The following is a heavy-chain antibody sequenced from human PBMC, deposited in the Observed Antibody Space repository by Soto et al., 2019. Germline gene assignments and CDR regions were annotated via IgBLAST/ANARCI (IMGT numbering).Heavy chain of an antibody. J-gene: IGHJ6*02. CDR3: AREKQLVRYGMDV. Sequence: GSLRVACLASGFTVRINYMSWVRQAPGKGLEWVSVIYSGGSTYYADSVKGRFTISRDNSKNTLYLQMNSLRAEDTAVYYCAREKQLVRYGMDVWGQGTKVIVYS. CDR1: GFTVRINY. CDR2: IYSGGST. D-gene: IGHD6-6*01. V-gene: IGHV3-53*01.